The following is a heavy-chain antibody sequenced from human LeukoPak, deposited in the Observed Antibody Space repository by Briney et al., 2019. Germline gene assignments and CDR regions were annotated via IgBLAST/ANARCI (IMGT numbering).Heavy chain of an antibody. CDR1: GGSFSGYY. Sequence: PSETLSLTCAVYGGSFSGYYWSWIRQPPGKGLEWIGEINHSGSTNYNPSLKSRVTISVDTSKNQFSLKLSSVTAADTAVYYCARESDRHHDLWSGYLALDYWGQGTRVTVSS. CDR2: INHSGST. D-gene: IGHD3-3*01. J-gene: IGHJ4*02. CDR3: ARESDRHHDLWSGYLALDY. V-gene: IGHV4-34*01.